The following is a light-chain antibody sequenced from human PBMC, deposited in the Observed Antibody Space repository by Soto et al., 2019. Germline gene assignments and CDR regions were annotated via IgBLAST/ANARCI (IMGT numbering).Light chain of an antibody. CDR1: SSDVGAYDY. CDR2: DVN. CDR3: SSYTSSGSVI. Sequence: QSALTQPASVSGSPGQSIAISCTGTSSDVGAYDYVSWYQQHPGKAPKLMINDVNHRPSGVSKRFSGSKSGNTASLTISGLQAEDEADYYCSSYTSSGSVIFGGGTKVTVL. J-gene: IGLJ2*01. V-gene: IGLV2-14*03.